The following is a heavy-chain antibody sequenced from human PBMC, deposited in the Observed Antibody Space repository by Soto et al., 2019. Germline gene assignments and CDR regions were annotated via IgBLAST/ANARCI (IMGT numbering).Heavy chain of an antibody. Sequence: SETLSLTCTVSDDSSSNYKWSWVRQPPGRRLEWIGYIDSNGGTSYNPSLQSRVTISIDTSTKQFFLKLSSVTAADTAVYYCVRQGFGRLHGLVDVWGQGTTVTVSS. D-gene: IGHD3-10*01. CDR2: IDSNGGT. CDR3: VRQGFGRLHGLVDV. V-gene: IGHV4-59*08. CDR1: DDSSSNYK. J-gene: IGHJ6*02.